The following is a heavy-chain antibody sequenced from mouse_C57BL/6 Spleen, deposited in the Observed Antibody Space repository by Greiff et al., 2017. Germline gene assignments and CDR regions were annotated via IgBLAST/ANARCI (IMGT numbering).Heavy chain of an antibody. Sequence: VKLVESGPGLVPPSQRLSITCTVSGFSLTSYGVHWVRQSPGKGLEWLGVIWSGGSTDYNAAFISRLSISKDNSKSQVFCKMNSLQADDTAIYYCARSSLHYEYDKVFAYWGQGTLVTVSA. CDR3: ARSSLHYEYDKVFAY. V-gene: IGHV2-2*01. J-gene: IGHJ3*01. CDR1: GFSLTSYG. CDR2: IWSGGST. D-gene: IGHD2-4*01.